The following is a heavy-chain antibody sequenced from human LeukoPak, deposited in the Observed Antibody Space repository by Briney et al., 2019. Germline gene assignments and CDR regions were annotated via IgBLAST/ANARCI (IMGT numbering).Heavy chain of an antibody. CDR1: GFTFSSYA. J-gene: IGHJ4*02. CDR2: ISGSGGST. V-gene: IGHV3-23*01. CDR3: AKLRGGSYYGTFDY. D-gene: IGHD1-26*01. Sequence: GGSLRLSCAASGFTFSSYAMSWVRQAPGKGLEWVSAISGSGGSTYYADSVKGRFTISRDNSKNTLYLQMNSLRAKDTAVYYCAKLRGGSYYGTFDYWGQGTLVTVSS.